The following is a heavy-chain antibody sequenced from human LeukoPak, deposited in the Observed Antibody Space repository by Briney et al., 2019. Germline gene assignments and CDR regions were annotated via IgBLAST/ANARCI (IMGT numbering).Heavy chain of an antibody. CDR3: ARDGIYGSFDY. Sequence: GRSLRLSCAVSGFTFSSHGMHWVRQAPGKGLEWVAVIWYDGSNEYYADSVKGRFTISRDNPKNTLYLQMNSLRAEDTAVYYCARDGIYGSFDYWGQGTLVTVSS. J-gene: IGHJ4*02. CDR1: GFTFSSHG. CDR2: IWYDGSNE. V-gene: IGHV3-33*01. D-gene: IGHD2/OR15-2a*01.